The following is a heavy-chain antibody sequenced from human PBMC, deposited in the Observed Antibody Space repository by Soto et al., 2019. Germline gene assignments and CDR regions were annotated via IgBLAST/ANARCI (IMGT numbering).Heavy chain of an antibody. J-gene: IGHJ3*02. V-gene: IGHV3-48*03. CDR1: GFSISGYE. CDR2: MTSSGNRI. CDR3: VTEKTIMYSGYDAFDI. Sequence: EEQLVESGGGLVQPGGSLRLSCIASGFSISGYEMDWVRQAPGKGLEWVAHMTSSGNRIHYRDSVKGRFSISRDNAENALYLQMNRLRVDDTAVYYCVTEKTIMYSGYDAFDIWGQGTMVTVS. D-gene: IGHD5-12*01.